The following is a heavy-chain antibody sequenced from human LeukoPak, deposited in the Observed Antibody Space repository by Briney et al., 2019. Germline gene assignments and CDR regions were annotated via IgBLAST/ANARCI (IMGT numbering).Heavy chain of an antibody. CDR1: GYTLTELS. V-gene: IGHV1-24*01. CDR3: ATYNQVAIFGVVTRTFDY. D-gene: IGHD3-3*01. J-gene: IGHJ4*02. Sequence: ASVKVSCKVSGYTLTELSMHWVRQAPGKGLEWMGGFDPEDGETIYAQKFQGRVTMTEDTSTDTAYMELSSLRSEDTAVYYCATYNQVAIFGVVTRTFDYWGQGTLVTVSS. CDR2: FDPEDGET.